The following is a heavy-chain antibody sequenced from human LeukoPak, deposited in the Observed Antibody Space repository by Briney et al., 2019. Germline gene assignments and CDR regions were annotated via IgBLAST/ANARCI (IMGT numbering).Heavy chain of an antibody. V-gene: IGHV4-30-4*08. D-gene: IGHD1-26*01. CDR2: IYYSGST. CDR3: ARDVSGGSYSENWFDP. J-gene: IGHJ5*02. Sequence: PSETLSLTCTVSGGSISSGDYYWSWIRQPPGKGLEWIGYIYYSGSTYYNPSLKSRVTISVDTSKNQFSLKLSSVTAADTAVYYCARDVSGGSYSENWFDPWGQGTLVTVSS. CDR1: GGSISSGDYY.